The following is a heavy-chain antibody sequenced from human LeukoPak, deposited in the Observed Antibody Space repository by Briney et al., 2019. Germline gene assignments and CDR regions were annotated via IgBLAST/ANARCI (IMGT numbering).Heavy chain of an antibody. Sequence: SVKVSCKASGGTFSSYAISWVRQAPGQGLEWMGRIIPILGIANYAQKFQGRVTITADKSTSTAYMELSSLRSEDTAVYYCARGFRPYYYDSSGYYSPYFQHWGQGTLVTVSS. D-gene: IGHD3-22*01. CDR2: IIPILGIA. J-gene: IGHJ1*01. CDR3: ARGFRPYYYDSSGYYSPYFQH. CDR1: GGTFSSYA. V-gene: IGHV1-69*04.